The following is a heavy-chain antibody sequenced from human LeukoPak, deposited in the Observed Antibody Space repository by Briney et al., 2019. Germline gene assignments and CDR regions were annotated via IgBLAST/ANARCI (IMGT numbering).Heavy chain of an antibody. D-gene: IGHD6-19*01. CDR3: ARDPIAGAALSWFDP. CDR1: GYTFTSYG. CDR2: ISAYNGNT. V-gene: IGHV1-18*01. Sequence: ASVKVSCKASGYTFTSYGISWVRQAPGQGLEWMGWISAYNGNTNYAQKLQGRVTMTTDTSTSTAYMELRSLRSDDTAVYYCARDPIAGAALSWFDPWGQGTLVTVSS. J-gene: IGHJ5*02.